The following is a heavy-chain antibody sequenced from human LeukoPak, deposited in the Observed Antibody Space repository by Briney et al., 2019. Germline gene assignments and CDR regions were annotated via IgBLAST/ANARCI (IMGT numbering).Heavy chain of an antibody. CDR2: ISYDGSFK. CDR1: GFIFSNYG. CDR3: AKGQRRHVDIVATIPFDY. V-gene: IGHV3-30*18. J-gene: IGHJ4*02. Sequence: GGSLRLSCAASGFIFSNYGMHWVRQAPGKGLEWVAVISYDGSFKYYVDSVKGRFTISRDNSKNTLFLQMNSLRAEDTAVYYCAKGQRRHVDIVATIPFDYWGQGTLVTVSS. D-gene: IGHD5-12*01.